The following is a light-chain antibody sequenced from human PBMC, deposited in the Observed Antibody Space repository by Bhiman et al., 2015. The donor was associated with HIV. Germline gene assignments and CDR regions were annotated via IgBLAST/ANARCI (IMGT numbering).Light chain of an antibody. V-gene: IGLV3-1*01. J-gene: IGLJ1*01. CDR2: QDN. CDR3: QAWDSNTEV. CDR1: KLGDKF. Sequence: SYDLTQPPSVSVSPGQTASIACSGDKLGDKFVCWYQQKPGQSPILVIYQDNRRPSGIPERFSGSNSGNTATLTISGTQPMDEADYYCQAWDSNTEVFGTGTKVTV.